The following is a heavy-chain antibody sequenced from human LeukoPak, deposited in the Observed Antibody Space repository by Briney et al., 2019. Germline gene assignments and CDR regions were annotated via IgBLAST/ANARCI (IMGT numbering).Heavy chain of an antibody. Sequence: QPGGSLRLSCAASGFTFSSYWMHWVRQAPGKGLVWVSRINSDGSSTSYADSVKGRFTISRDNAKNTLYLQMNSLRAEDTAVYYCARDRRKGMATIPTCFDYWGQGTLVTVSS. D-gene: IGHD5-24*01. CDR2: INSDGSST. CDR1: GFTFSSYW. CDR3: ARDRRKGMATIPTCFDY. J-gene: IGHJ4*02. V-gene: IGHV3-74*01.